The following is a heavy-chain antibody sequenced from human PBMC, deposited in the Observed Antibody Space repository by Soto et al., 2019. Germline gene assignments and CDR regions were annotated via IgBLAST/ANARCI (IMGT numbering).Heavy chain of an antibody. CDR2: FDPEDGET. CDR1: GYTLSELS. J-gene: IGHJ4*02. CDR3: ATDNWNDEGGYFDY. D-gene: IGHD1-1*01. Sequence: GVSVKLSCKVSGYTLSELSMHLVRQAPGKGLEWMGGFDPEDGETIYAQKFQGRVTMTEDTSTDTAYMELSSLRSEDTAVYYCATDNWNDEGGYFDYWGQGTLVTVSS. V-gene: IGHV1-24*01.